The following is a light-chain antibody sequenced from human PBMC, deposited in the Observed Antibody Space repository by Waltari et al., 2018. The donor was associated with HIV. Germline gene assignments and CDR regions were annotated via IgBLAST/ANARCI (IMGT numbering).Light chain of an antibody. CDR2: KDI. CDR1: ALTKQY. J-gene: IGLJ3*02. V-gene: IGLV3-25*03. Sequence: SYELTQTPSVSVSPGQTATISCSRGALTKQYSSWYGQKPGQAPVLIIYKDIERPSGIPERISGSRSGTGVTLTISDVQAEDEGDYYCQSTDHDGTWVFGGGTKLTV. CDR3: QSTDHDGTWV.